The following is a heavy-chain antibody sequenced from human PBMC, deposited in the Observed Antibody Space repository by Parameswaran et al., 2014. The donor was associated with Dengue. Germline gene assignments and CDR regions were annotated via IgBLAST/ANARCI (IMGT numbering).Heavy chain of an antibody. V-gene: IGHV4-59*01. CDR3: ARDQPLPAGATAMGLLR. CDR2: IYYSGST. J-gene: IGHJ4*02. D-gene: IGHD5-18*01. Sequence: WIRQPPGKGLEWIGYIYYSGSTNYNPSLKSRVTISVDTSKNQFSLKLSSVTAADTAVYYCARDQPLPAGATAMGLLRWGQGTLVTVSS.